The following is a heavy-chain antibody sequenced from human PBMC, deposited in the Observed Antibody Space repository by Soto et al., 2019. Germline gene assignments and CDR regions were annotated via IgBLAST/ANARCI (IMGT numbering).Heavy chain of an antibody. D-gene: IGHD3-10*01. Sequence: SLRLSCASSEFTFSRHTMNWVRQAPGQGLEWVASITSSNNYIYYADSVKGRFTVSRDNAKNSLYLQMNSLRAEDTAIYYCARESSVAIRGVIIDSWGQGALVTVSS. V-gene: IGHV3-21*01. J-gene: IGHJ4*02. CDR1: EFTFSRHT. CDR2: ITSSNNYI. CDR3: ARESSVAIRGVIIDS.